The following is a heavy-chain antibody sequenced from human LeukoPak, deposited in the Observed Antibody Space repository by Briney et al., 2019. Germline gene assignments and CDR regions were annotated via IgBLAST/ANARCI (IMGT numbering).Heavy chain of an antibody. Sequence: ASVKVSCKASGYTFTSYDINWVRQATGQGLEWMGWMNPNSGGTNYAQKFQGRVTMTRNTSISTAYMELSSLRSEDTAVYYCARVDRSSPDYWGQGTLVTVSS. J-gene: IGHJ4*02. CDR2: MNPNSGGT. D-gene: IGHD6-13*01. V-gene: IGHV1-8*01. CDR1: GYTFTSYD. CDR3: ARVDRSSPDY.